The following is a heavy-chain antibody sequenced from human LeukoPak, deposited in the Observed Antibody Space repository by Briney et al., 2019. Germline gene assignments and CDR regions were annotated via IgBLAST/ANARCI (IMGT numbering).Heavy chain of an antibody. CDR2: IYYSGST. Sequence: SETLSLTCTVSGGSISSYYWSWIRQPPGKGLEWIGYIYYSGSTNYNPSLKSRVTISVDTSKNQFSLKLSSVTAADTAVYYCARRPPKGDWFDPWGQGTLVTVSS. J-gene: IGHJ5*02. CDR1: GGSISSYY. D-gene: IGHD3-16*01. CDR3: ARRPPKGDWFDP. V-gene: IGHV4-59*08.